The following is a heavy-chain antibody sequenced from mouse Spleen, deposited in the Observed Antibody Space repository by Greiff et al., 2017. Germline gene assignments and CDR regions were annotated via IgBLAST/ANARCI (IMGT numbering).Heavy chain of an antibody. CDR1: GFTFSSYA. CDR3: ARQGRYDDAMDY. V-gene: IGHV5-9*04. CDR2: ISSGGGNT. D-gene: IGHD2-14*01. J-gene: IGHJ4*01. Sequence: EVKVVESGGGLVKLGGSLKLSCAASGFTFSSYAMSWVRQTPEKRLEWVATISSGGGNTYYPDSVKGRFTISRDNAKNTLYLQMSSLKSEDTAMYYCARQGRYDDAMDYWGQGTSVTVSS.